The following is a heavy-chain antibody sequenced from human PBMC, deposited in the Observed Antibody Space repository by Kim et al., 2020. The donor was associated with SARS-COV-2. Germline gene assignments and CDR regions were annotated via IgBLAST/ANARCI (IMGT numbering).Heavy chain of an antibody. CDR3: ARDGAGGIVVVPAAIPVDNWFDP. D-gene: IGHD2-2*02. CDR2: INAGNGNT. J-gene: IGHJ5*02. V-gene: IGHV1-3*01. CDR1: GYTFTSYA. Sequence: ASVKVSCKASGYTFTSYAMHWVRQAPGQRLEWMGWINAGNGNTKYSQKFQGRVTITRDTSTSTAYMELSSLRSEDTAVYYCARDGAGGIVVVPAAIPVDNWFDPWGQGTLVTVSS.